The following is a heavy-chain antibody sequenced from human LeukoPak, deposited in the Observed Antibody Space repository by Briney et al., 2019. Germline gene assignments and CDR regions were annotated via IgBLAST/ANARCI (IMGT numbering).Heavy chain of an antibody. CDR1: GGSISSGSYY. D-gene: IGHD3-10*01. J-gene: IGHJ5*02. V-gene: IGHV4-61*02. Sequence: PSQTLSLTCTVPGGSISSGSYYWSWIRQPAGKGLEWIGRIYTSGSTNYNPSLKSRVTISVDTSKNQFSLKLSSVTAADTAVHYCARELSRGYNWFDPWGQGTLVTVSS. CDR2: IYTSGST. CDR3: ARELSRGYNWFDP.